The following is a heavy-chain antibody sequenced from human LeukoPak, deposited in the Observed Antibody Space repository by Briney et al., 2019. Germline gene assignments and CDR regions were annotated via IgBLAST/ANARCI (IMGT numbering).Heavy chain of an antibody. V-gene: IGHV1-2*02. CDR1: GYTFTGYY. J-gene: IGHJ4*02. Sequence: ASVKVSCKASGYTFTGYYMHWVRQAPGKGLEWMGWINPNSGGTNYAQKFQGRVTMTRDTSISTAYMELSRLRSDDTAVYYCARDPTVVSPWPDNDYWGQGTLVTVSS. D-gene: IGHD4-23*01. CDR2: INPNSGGT. CDR3: ARDPTVVSPWPDNDY.